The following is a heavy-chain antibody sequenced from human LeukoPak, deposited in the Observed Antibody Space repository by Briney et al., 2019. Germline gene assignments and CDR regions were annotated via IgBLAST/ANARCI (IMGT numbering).Heavy chain of an antibody. CDR1: GGSISRYY. D-gene: IGHD4-17*01. Sequence: SETLSLTFTVSGGSISRYYWSWIRQPAGKGLEWIGRIYTSGTTHYNPSLKSRVTMSVDTSKHQFSLKLSSVTAADTAVYYCARLSTVTTSFDYWGQGTLVTVSS. J-gene: IGHJ4*02. CDR2: IYTSGTT. CDR3: ARLSTVTTSFDY. V-gene: IGHV4-4*07.